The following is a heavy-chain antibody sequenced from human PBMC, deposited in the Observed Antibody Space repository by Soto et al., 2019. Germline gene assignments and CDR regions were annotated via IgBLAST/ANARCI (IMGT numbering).Heavy chain of an antibody. Sequence: SQTLSLTCAISGNSVSSNSASWNWIRQSPSRGLEWLGRTYYRSKWYNDYAVSVKSRITINPDTSKNQFSLQLNSVTPEDTAVYYCARDQEPELRYAFDIWGQGTMVTVSS. V-gene: IGHV6-1*01. CDR2: TYYRSKWYN. CDR1: GNSVSSNSAS. D-gene: IGHD1-7*01. J-gene: IGHJ3*02. CDR3: ARDQEPELRYAFDI.